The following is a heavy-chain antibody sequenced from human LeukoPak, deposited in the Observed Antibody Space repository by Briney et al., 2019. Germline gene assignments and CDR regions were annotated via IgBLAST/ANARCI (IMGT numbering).Heavy chain of an antibody. D-gene: IGHD4-23*01. V-gene: IGHV4-61*02. J-gene: IGHJ4*02. Sequence: SETLSLTCTVSGGSISSGSYYWSWIRQPAGTGLEWIGRIYTSGSTNYNPSLKSRVTISVDTSKNQFSLRLSSVAAADTAVYYCARVQTFFYGGNSGYFDYWGQGTLVTVSS. CDR1: GGSISSGSYY. CDR3: ARVQTFFYGGNSGYFDY. CDR2: IYTSGST.